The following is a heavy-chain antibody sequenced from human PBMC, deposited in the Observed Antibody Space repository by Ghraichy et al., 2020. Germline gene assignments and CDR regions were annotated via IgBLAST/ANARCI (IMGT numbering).Heavy chain of an antibody. D-gene: IGHD5-24*01. CDR1: GITFSSYA. Sequence: GGSLRLSCAASGITFSSYAMSWVRQAPGKGLEWVSSISGSGGSTYYADSVKGRFTISRDNPKNTLYLQMNSLRAEDTAVYYCAKSGRRDGYNWWDYWGQGTLVTVSS. CDR3: AKSGRRDGYNWWDY. V-gene: IGHV3-23*01. CDR2: ISGSGGST. J-gene: IGHJ4*02.